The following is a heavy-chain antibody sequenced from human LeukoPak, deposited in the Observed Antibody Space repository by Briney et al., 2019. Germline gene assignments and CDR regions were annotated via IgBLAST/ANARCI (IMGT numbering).Heavy chain of an antibody. CDR3: ASPSPGGAVAGGFDY. CDR2: INHSGST. Sequence: PSETLSLTCAVYGGSFSNYYWSWIRQPPGKGLEWIGEINHSGSTNYNPSLKSRVTILIDMSKNQFSLKLSSVTAVDTAVYYCASPSPGGAVAGGFDYWGQGTLVTVSS. CDR1: GGSFSNYY. D-gene: IGHD6-19*01. J-gene: IGHJ4*02. V-gene: IGHV4-34*01.